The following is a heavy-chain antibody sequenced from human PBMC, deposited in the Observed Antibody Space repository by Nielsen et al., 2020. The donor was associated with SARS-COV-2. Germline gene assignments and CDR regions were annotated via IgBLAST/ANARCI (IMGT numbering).Heavy chain of an antibody. CDR2: ISYDTNNK. J-gene: IGHJ5*02. V-gene: IGHV3-30-3*01. D-gene: IGHD1-1*01. CDR3: ARDKLATSGNNWFDP. Sequence: GGSLRLSCAASGFTFSSYGMQWVRQAPGKGLEWVAFISYDTNNKYYADSVKGRFTISRDNSKNTLYLQMNSLTLEDTALYWCARDKLATSGNNWFDPWGQGTLVTVSS. CDR1: GFTFSSYG.